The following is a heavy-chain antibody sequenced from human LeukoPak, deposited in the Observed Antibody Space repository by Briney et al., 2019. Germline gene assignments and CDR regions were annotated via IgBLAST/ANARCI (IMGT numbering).Heavy chain of an antibody. D-gene: IGHD3-10*01. V-gene: IGHV3-7*01. CDR3: ARESGYYYYYMDV. CDR2: IKQDGSEK. J-gene: IGHJ6*03. Sequence: GASLRLSCAASGFTFSSYWMSWVRQAPGKGLEWVANIKQDGSEKYYVDSVKGRFTITRDNAKNSLYLQMNSLRAEDTAVYYCARESGYYYYYMDVWGKGTTVTVSS. CDR1: GFTFSSYW.